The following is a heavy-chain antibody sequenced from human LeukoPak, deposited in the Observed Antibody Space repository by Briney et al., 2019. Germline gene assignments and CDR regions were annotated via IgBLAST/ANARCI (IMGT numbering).Heavy chain of an antibody. Sequence: PSETLSLTCTVSGGSVNSGSYYWSWIRQPPGKGLEWVGYIYYSGSTSYNPSLKSRVTISVDTSKNQFSLKLSSVTAADTAVYYCARVNSGSYHPIDYWGQGTLVTVSS. CDR2: IYYSGST. J-gene: IGHJ4*02. V-gene: IGHV4-61*01. CDR3: ARVNSGSYHPIDY. D-gene: IGHD1-26*01. CDR1: GGSVNSGSYY.